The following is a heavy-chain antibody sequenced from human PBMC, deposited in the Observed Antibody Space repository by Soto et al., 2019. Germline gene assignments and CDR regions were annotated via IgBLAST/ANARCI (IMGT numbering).Heavy chain of an antibody. CDR1: GFTLSSYA. CDR2: ISKGGSNL. V-gene: IGHV3-30-3*01. CDR3: AREVEYTSAFGISSSFDY. J-gene: IGHJ4*02. D-gene: IGHD6-19*01. Sequence: GGSLRLSCAASGFTLSSYAIHWVRRAPGKGLEWVTVISKGGSNLYFADSVKGRFTISRDNSKNTLYLQMNSLRSEDTAVYYCAREVEYTSAFGISSSFDYWGQGTLVTVSS.